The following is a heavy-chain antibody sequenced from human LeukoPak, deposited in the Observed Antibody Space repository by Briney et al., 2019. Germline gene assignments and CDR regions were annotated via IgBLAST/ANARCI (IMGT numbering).Heavy chain of an antibody. J-gene: IGHJ6*03. CDR2: IIPAFGTA. CDR3: ASEGNYDSSGYSRYNYYYMDV. V-gene: IGHV1-69*05. D-gene: IGHD3-22*01. CDR1: GVTFSSDS. Sequence: GSSVKVSCKGSGVTFSSDSVSWVRQAPGQQLKWMGGIIPAFGTAHYAQKFQGRVTFTTDESTTTAYMELRSLRSEDTAVYYCASEGNYDSSGYSRYNYYYMDVWGKGTAVTVSS.